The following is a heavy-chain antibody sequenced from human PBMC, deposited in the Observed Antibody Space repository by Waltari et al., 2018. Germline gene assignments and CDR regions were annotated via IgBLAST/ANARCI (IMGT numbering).Heavy chain of an antibody. CDR2: SNHSGST. V-gene: IGHV4-34*01. D-gene: IGHD1-26*01. J-gene: IGHJ6*02. Sequence: QVQLQQWGAGLLKPSETLSLTCAVYGGSFSGYYWSWIRQPPGKGLEWIGESNHSGSTNYNPALNSRVTIAVDTSKNQFSLKLSSVTAADTAVYYCAREWELPDVYYYYGMDVWGQGTTVTVSS. CDR1: GGSFSGYY. CDR3: AREWELPDVYYYYGMDV.